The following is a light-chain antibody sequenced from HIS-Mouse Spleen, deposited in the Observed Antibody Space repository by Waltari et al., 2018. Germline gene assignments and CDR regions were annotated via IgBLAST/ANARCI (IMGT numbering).Light chain of an antibody. CDR3: QVWDSSSDHRV. Sequence: SYVLTQPPSVSVAPGQTARITCGGNNIGSKSVHWYQQKPGQAPVLVVYDDSDRPSGMPERFSGSNSGNTATLTISRVEAGDEADDYCQVWDSSSDHRVFGGGTKLTVL. J-gene: IGLJ3*02. CDR2: DDS. CDR1: NIGSKS. V-gene: IGLV3-21*02.